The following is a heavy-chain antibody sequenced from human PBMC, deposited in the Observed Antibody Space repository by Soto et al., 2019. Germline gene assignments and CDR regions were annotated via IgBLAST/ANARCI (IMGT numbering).Heavy chain of an antibody. CDR3: ARVTGMDV. D-gene: IGHD2-21*02. V-gene: IGHV4-34*01. J-gene: IGHJ6*02. CDR2: INHSGST. Sequence: SETLSLPCAVYGGSFSGYYWSWIRQPPGKGLEWIGEINHSGSTNYNPSLKRRVTISVDTSKNQFSLNLSSVTAADTAVYYCARVTGMDVWGQGTTVTVSS. CDR1: GGSFSGYY.